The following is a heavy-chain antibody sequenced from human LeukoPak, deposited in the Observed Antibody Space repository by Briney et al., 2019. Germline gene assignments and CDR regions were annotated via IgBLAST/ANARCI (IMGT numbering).Heavy chain of an antibody. CDR1: GFTFSTYW. D-gene: IGHD3-10*01. CDR2: TNSDGSRT. J-gene: IGHJ4*02. CDR3: ARDRGINMVRGVIDY. V-gene: IGHV3-74*01. Sequence: SGGSLRLSCAASGFTFSTYWMHWVRQAPGKGLVWVSRTNSDGSRTDYADSVKGRFTISRDNAENTLYLQMNSLRVEDTAVYYCARDRGINMVRGVIDYWGQRTLVTVSS.